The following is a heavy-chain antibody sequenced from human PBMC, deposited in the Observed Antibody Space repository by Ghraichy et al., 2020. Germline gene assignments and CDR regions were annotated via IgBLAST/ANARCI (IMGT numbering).Heavy chain of an antibody. CDR2: INPNSGGT. CDR3: AKERASGWYWFDP. Sequence: ASVKVSCKASGHTFTDYYMHWVRQAPGQGLEWMGRINPNSGGTNYAQKFQGRVTMTRDTSISTAYMELNILRSDDTAVYYCAKERASGWYWFDPWGQGTLVTVSS. CDR1: GHTFTDYY. D-gene: IGHD6-19*01. V-gene: IGHV1-2*06. J-gene: IGHJ5*02.